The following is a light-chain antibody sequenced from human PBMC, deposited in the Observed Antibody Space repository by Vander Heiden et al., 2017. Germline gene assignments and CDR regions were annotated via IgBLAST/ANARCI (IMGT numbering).Light chain of an antibody. CDR1: QSVSSSY. CDR2: GAS. V-gene: IGKV3-20*01. CDR3: QQTHT. Sequence: EIVLTQSPGTLSLSPGERATLSCRASQSVSSSYLAGDQQKPGQAPRLLIYGASSRATGIKDRISASRSGTDFPRTSIRTEPENSAGDDGQQTHTFGHGTKVDMK. J-gene: IGKJ3*01.